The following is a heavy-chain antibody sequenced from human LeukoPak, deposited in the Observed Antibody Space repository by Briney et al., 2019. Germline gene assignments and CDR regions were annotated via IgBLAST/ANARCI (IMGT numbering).Heavy chain of an antibody. CDR2: IIPTFGTA. CDR1: GGTFSSYA. CDR3: ASYGSGSYYNVGWFDP. V-gene: IGHV1-69*01. Sequence: SVKVSFKASGGTFSSYAISWVRQAPGQGLEWMGGIIPTFGTANYAQKFQGRATITADESTSTAYMELSSLRSEDTAVYYCASYGSGSYYNVGWFDPWGQGTLVTVSS. J-gene: IGHJ5*02. D-gene: IGHD3-10*01.